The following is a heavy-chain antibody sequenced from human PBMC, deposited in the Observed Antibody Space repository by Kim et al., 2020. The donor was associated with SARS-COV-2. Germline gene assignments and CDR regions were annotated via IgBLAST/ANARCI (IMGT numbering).Heavy chain of an antibody. Sequence: ASVKVSCKASGYTFTSYGISWVRQAPGQGLELTGWISAYNGNTNYAQKPQARVTMTTDTSTSTAYMELRSLRSDDTAVYYCAGQVCGGDCFSWEYYYGMDVWGQGTTVTDSS. CDR2: ISAYNGNT. CDR1: GYTFTSYG. D-gene: IGHD2-21*02. CDR3: AGQVCGGDCFSWEYYYGMDV. V-gene: IGHV1-18*04. J-gene: IGHJ6*02.